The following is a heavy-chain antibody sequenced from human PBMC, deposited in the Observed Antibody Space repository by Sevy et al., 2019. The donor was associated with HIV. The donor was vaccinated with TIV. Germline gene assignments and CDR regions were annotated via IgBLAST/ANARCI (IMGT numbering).Heavy chain of an antibody. CDR3: ARLRWDVVDAPGATPGCYFDS. CDR1: GDSINNYY. Sequence: SETLSLTCSVSGDSINNYYWSWIRQPPGKGLEWIGYTSYSGTTNYSPSLTSRVDISVDTSMHHFSLKINSVTAADTAGEYGARLRWDVVDAPGATPGCYFDSWGQGILVTVSS. CDR2: TSYSGTT. D-gene: IGHD2-2*02. J-gene: IGHJ4*02. V-gene: IGHV4-59*12.